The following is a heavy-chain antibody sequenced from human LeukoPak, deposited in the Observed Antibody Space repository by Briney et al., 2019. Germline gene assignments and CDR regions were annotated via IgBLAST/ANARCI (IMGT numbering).Heavy chain of an antibody. CDR1: GASIIDYY. CDR3: ARDIVGSGWLNWFDP. V-gene: IGHV4-59*01. D-gene: IGHD6-19*01. CDR2: IYYSGST. J-gene: IGHJ5*02. Sequence: SEDLSLTCTVSGASIIDYYWSWMRQPPGKGLEGIGYIYYSGSTNYNPPLKSRVTISVDTSKNQFSLKLSSVTAADTAVYYCARDIVGSGWLNWFDPWGQGTLVTVSS.